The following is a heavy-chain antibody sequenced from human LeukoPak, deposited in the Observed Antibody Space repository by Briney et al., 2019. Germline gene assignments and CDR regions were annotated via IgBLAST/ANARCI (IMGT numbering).Heavy chain of an antibody. CDR1: GFTFSSYA. V-gene: IGHV3-23*01. D-gene: IGHD4-17*01. CDR3: AKDRYGDLFFDY. CDR2: ISGSGGST. Sequence: PGGSLRLSCAASGFTFSSYAMSWVRQAPGKGLEWVSAISGSGGSTYYADSVKGRFAISRDNSKNTLYLQMNSLRAEDTAVYYCAKDRYGDLFFDYWGQGTLVTVSS. J-gene: IGHJ4*02.